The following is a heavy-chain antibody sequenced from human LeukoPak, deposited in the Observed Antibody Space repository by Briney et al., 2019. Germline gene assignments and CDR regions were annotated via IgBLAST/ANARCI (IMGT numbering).Heavy chain of an antibody. D-gene: IGHD5-12*01. J-gene: IGHJ6*03. V-gene: IGHV3-30*04. CDR2: ISYDGSNK. CDR1: GFTFSNYA. Sequence: PGRSLRLSCAASGFTFSNYAMHWVRQATGKGLEWVAVISYDGSNKFYADSVKGRVTISRDNSKNTLHLQMNSLRAEDTAVYYCARSLATSYYYMDVWGKGTTVTVSS. CDR3: ARSLATSYYYMDV.